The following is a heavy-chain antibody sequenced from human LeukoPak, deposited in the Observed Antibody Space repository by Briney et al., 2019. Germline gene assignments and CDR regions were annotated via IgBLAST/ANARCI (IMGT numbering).Heavy chain of an antibody. CDR3: ARGRNWFDP. J-gene: IGHJ5*02. CDR2: INTNTGNP. Sequence: GASVKVSCKASGYTFSSYAMSWVRQAPGQGLAWMGWINTNTGNPTYAQGFTGRIVFSLDTSVSTAYLQLSSLKAEDTGFYYCARGRNWFDPWGQGTLVIVSS. CDR1: GYTFSSYA. V-gene: IGHV7-4-1*02.